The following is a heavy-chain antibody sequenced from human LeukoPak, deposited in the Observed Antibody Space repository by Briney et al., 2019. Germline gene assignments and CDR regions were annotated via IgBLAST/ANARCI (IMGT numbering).Heavy chain of an antibody. CDR2: IYYSGST. V-gene: IGHV4-59*01. Sequence: KTSETLSLTCTVSGGSISSYYWSWIRQPPGKGLEWIGYIYYSGSTNYNPSLKSRVTISVDTSKNQFSLKLSSVTAADTAVYYCARMAAYSSGWYDYWGQGTLVTVSS. CDR1: GGSISSYY. D-gene: IGHD6-19*01. CDR3: ARMAAYSSGWYDY. J-gene: IGHJ4*02.